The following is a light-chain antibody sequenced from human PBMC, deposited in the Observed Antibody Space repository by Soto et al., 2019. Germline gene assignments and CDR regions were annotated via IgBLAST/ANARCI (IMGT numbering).Light chain of an antibody. V-gene: IGLV1-44*01. CDR1: SSNIGSNT. Sequence: QAVVTQPPSASTTPGQRVTISCSGSSSNIGSNTVNWYQHLPGTAPKLIIYFNDQRPSGVPARFSASKSATSASLAISGLQSDDEADYYCVAWDDSLNAYVFGTGTKVTVL. J-gene: IGLJ1*01. CDR2: FND. CDR3: VAWDDSLNAYV.